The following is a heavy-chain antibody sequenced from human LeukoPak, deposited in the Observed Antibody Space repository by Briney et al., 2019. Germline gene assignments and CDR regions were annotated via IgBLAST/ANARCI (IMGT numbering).Heavy chain of an antibody. Sequence: ASVKVSCKASGYTFTAYYMHWVRQAPGQGLEWMGWINPNSGGTNYAQKFQGRVTMTRDTSISTVYMELSRLRSDDLAVYYCARGLWITMVRGVITDDYWGQGTLVTVSS. J-gene: IGHJ4*02. CDR1: GYTFTAYY. CDR2: INPNSGGT. CDR3: ARGLWITMVRGVITDDY. V-gene: IGHV1-2*02. D-gene: IGHD3-10*01.